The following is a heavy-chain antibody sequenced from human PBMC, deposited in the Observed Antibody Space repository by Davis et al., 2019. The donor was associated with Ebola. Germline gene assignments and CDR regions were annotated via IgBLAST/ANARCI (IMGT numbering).Heavy chain of an antibody. CDR2: ISYDGSNK. CDR1: GFTFSSYA. J-gene: IGHJ4*02. CDR3: ARDRGKRSLQYDFDY. Sequence: GESLKISCAASGFTFSSYAMHWVRQAPGKGLEWVAVISYDGSNKYYADSVKGRFTISRDNSKNTLYLQMNSLRAEDTAVYYCARDRGKRSLQYDFDYWGQGTLVTVSS. V-gene: IGHV3-30-3*01. D-gene: IGHD5-24*01.